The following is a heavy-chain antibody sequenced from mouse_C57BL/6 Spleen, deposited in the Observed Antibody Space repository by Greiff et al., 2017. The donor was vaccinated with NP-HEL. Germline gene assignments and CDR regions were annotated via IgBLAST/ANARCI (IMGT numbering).Heavy chain of an antibody. CDR3: GRQMVTTVFAY. CDR2: ISSGGSYT. CDR1: GFTFSSYG. D-gene: IGHD2-2*01. J-gene: IGHJ3*01. Sequence: EVQGVESGGDLVKPGGSLKLSCAASGFTFSSYGMSWVRQTPDKRLEWVATISSGGSYTYYPDSVKGRFTISRDNAKNTLYLQMSSLKSEDTAMYYCGRQMVTTVFAYWGQGTLVTVSA. V-gene: IGHV5-6*01.